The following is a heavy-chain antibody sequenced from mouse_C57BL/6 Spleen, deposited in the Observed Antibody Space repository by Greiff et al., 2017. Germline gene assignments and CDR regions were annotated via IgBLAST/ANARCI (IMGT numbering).Heavy chain of an antibody. Sequence: QVQLQQSGAELVRPGTSVKVSCKASGYAFTNYLIEWVKQRPGQGLEWIGVINPGSGGTNYNEKFKGKATLTADNSSSTAYMQLSSLTSEDSAVYFCARGGITTVVSTRAMDYWGQGTSVTVSS. CDR1: GYAFTNYL. J-gene: IGHJ4*01. CDR2: INPGSGGT. D-gene: IGHD1-1*01. V-gene: IGHV1-54*01. CDR3: ARGGITTVVSTRAMDY.